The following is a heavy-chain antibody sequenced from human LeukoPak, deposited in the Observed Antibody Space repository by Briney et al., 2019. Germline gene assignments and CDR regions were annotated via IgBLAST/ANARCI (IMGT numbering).Heavy chain of an antibody. V-gene: IGHV1-69*01. CDR1: GGTFSSYA. CDR2: IIPIFGTA. Sequence: SVKVSCKASGGTFSSYAISWVRQAPGQGLEWLGGIIPIFGTANYAQKFQGRVTITADESTSTAYMELSSLRSEDTAVYYCAREGTIFGVVKSFDYWGQGTLVTVSS. J-gene: IGHJ4*02. CDR3: AREGTIFGVVKSFDY. D-gene: IGHD3-3*01.